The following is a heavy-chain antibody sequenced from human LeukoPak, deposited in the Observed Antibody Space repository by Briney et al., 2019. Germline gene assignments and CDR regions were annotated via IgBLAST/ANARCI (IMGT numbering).Heavy chain of an antibody. D-gene: IGHD6-25*01. CDR1: GFTFSSYW. CDR2: IKQDGSEK. J-gene: IGHJ5*01. Sequence: PGGSLRLSCAASGFTFSSYWMSWVRQAPGKGLEWVANIKQDGSEKYYVDSVKGRFTISRDNAKNSLYLQMSSLRAEDRAVYYCARAPLVGQRLQVNCFDPWGKEPWSPSPQ. V-gene: IGHV3-7*04. CDR3: ARAPLVGQRLQVNCFDP.